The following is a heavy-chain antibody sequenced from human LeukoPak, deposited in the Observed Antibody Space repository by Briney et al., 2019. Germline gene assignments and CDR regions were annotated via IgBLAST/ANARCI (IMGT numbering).Heavy chain of an antibody. V-gene: IGHV3-21*01. CDR2: ISSSSSYI. CDR1: GFTFSSYS. J-gene: IGHJ4*02. CDR3: ARDLGSITIFGVVTSYYFDY. D-gene: IGHD3-3*01. Sequence: GGSLRLSCAASGFTFSSYSMNWVRQAPGKGLEWVSSISSSSSYIYYADSVKGRFTISRDSAKNSLYLQMNSLRAEDTAVYYCARDLGSITIFGVVTSYYFDYWGQGTLVTVSS.